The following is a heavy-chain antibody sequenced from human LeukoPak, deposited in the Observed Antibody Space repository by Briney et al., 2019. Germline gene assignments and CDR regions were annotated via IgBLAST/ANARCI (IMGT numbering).Heavy chain of an antibody. V-gene: IGHV3-7*01. Sequence: GGSLRLSCAASGFTSSSYWMTWVRQAPGKGLEWVANIKQDGSEKYYVDSVKGRFTISRDNTKNSLYLQMNSLRAEDTAVYYCARQRGSYSFDFXXQGTXVTVSS. CDR1: GFTSSSYW. CDR2: IKQDGSEK. D-gene: IGHD1-26*01. CDR3: ARQRGSYSFDF. J-gene: IGHJ4*02.